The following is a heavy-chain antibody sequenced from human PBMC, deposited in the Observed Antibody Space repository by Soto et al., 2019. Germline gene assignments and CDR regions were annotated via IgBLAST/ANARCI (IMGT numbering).Heavy chain of an antibody. D-gene: IGHD3-3*01. CDR3: ARVKLEWFRYQRGFEP. CDR2: INHSGST. J-gene: IGHJ5*02. Sequence: SETLSLTCAVYGGSFSGYYWSWIRQPPGKGLEWIGEINHSGSTNYNPSLKSRVTVSVDTSKNQFSLKLSSVTAADTAVYYCARVKLEWFRYQRGFEPWGKGTRVTVSS. CDR1: GGSFSGYY. V-gene: IGHV4-34*01.